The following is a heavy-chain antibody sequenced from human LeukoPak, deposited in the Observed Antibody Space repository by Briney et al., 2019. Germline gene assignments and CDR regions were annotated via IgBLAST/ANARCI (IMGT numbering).Heavy chain of an antibody. Sequence: PGGSLRLSCAASGFTFSTYAMGWVRQAPGKGLEWIGSIYDSGSTYYNPSLKSRVTISVDTSKNQFSLKLNSVTAADTAVYYCARHYGPWGQGTLVTVSS. CDR2: IYDSGST. J-gene: IGHJ5*02. CDR3: ARHYGP. V-gene: IGHV4-39*01. CDR1: GFTFSTYA. D-gene: IGHD3-10*01.